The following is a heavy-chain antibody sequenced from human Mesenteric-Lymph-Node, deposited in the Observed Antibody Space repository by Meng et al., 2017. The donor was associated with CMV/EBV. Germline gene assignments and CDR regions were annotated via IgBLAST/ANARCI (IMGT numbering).Heavy chain of an antibody. CDR3: ARNGEIPFYDFWSGYYPYYYYYGMDV. CDR2: INPNSGGT. J-gene: IGHJ6*02. D-gene: IGHD3-3*01. V-gene: IGHV1-2*02. Sequence: ASVKVSCKASGYTFTGYYMHWVRQAPGQGLEWMGWINPNSGGTNYAQKFQGRVTMTRDTSISTAYMELSSLRSEDTAVYYCARNGEIPFYDFWSGYYPYYYYYGMDVWGQGTTVTVSS. CDR1: GYTFTGYY.